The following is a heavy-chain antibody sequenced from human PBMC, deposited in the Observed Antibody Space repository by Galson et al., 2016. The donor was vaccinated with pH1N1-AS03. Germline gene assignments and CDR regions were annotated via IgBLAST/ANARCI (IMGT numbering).Heavy chain of an antibody. CDR2: IHPGGDT. J-gene: IGHJ4*02. CDR1: GFTVSSGY. V-gene: IGHV3-66*01. Sequence: SLRLSCAATGFTVSSGYHMSWVRQAPGKGLEWVSVIHPGGDTYNADSVKGRFTISRDNFENMVYLQMNSLRAEDTAVYYCASGVYSTHFDYWGQGILVTVSS. D-gene: IGHD6-13*01. CDR3: ASGVYSTHFDY.